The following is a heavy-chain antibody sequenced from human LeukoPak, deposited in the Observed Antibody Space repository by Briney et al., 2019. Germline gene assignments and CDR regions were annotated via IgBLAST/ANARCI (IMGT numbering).Heavy chain of an antibody. CDR3: ARGHSTPLPLSTYLFDY. D-gene: IGHD2/OR15-2a*01. CDR2: INHSGST. CDR1: GGSFSGYY. J-gene: IGHJ4*02. Sequence: SETLSLTCAVYGGSFSGYYWSWIRQPPGKGLEWIGEINHSGSTNYNPSLKSRVTISVDTSKNQFSLKLSSVTAADTAVYYCARGHSTPLPLSTYLFDYWGQGTLVTVSS. V-gene: IGHV4-34*01.